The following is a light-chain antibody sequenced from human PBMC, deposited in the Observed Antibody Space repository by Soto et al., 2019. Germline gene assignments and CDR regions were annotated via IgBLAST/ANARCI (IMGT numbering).Light chain of an antibody. V-gene: IGKV1-9*01. Sequence: DIQLTQSPSFLSASVGDRVTISCRASQGISSYLAWYQQKPGKAPKLLIYAASTLQSGVPSRFSGSGSGTEFTLTISSLQPEDLATYYCQQLNSYPRPFGQGTKVEIK. CDR1: QGISSY. J-gene: IGKJ1*01. CDR2: AAS. CDR3: QQLNSYPRP.